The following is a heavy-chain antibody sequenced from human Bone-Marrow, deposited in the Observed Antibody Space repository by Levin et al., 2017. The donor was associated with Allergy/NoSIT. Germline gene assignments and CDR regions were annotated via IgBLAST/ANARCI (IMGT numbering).Heavy chain of an antibody. CDR2: LNPNSGGT. CDR1: GYTFTGYY. J-gene: IGHJ5*02. D-gene: IGHD3-22*01. Sequence: ASVKVSCEASGYTFTGYYIHWVRQARGQGLEWMGWLNPNSGGTDYAQKFQGRVTMTRDTSINTAYMELTNLTSDDTAIYYCARGDFFGSSGMDSWGQGTPVTVSS. V-gene: IGHV1-2*02. CDR3: ARGDFFGSSGMDS.